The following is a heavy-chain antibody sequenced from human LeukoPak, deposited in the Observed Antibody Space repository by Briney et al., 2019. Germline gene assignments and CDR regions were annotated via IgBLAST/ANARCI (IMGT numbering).Heavy chain of an antibody. CDR1: GYTFTSYY. CDR3: ARQYDILTGYLTYYFDY. CDR2: INPSGGST. V-gene: IGHV1-46*01. Sequence: GASVKVSCKASGYTFTSYYMHWVRQAPGQGLEWMGIINPSGGSTSYAQKFQGRVTITADESTSTAYMELSSLRSEDTAVYYCARQYDILTGYLTYYFDYWGQGTLVTVSS. D-gene: IGHD3-9*01. J-gene: IGHJ4*02.